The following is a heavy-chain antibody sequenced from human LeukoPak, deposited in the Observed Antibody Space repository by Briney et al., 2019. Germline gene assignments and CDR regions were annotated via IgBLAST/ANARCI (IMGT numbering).Heavy chain of an antibody. CDR3: ATGYRNHLLILLDS. V-gene: IGHV3-23*01. J-gene: IGHJ5*01. CDR1: GFTFSSYA. D-gene: IGHD3-16*01. CDR2: ISGSGGST. Sequence: GGSLRLSYAASGFTFSSYAMSWVRQAPGKGLEWVSAISGSGGSTYYADSVKGRFTISRDNSKNTLYLQMNSLRAADTAVYYCATGYRNHLLILLDSWGQGTLVTVSS.